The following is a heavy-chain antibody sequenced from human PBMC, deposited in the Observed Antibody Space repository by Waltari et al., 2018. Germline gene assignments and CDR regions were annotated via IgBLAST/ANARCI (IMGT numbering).Heavy chain of an antibody. D-gene: IGHD2-2*02. V-gene: IGHV3-74*01. CDR1: GLTLSNTW. Sequence: VQLVESGGGFVQPGGSLTLSCAASGLTLSNTWIHCVRQAPGKGLVWVSRINSDGSSTSYADSVKGRFTICRDNAQNTLYLQMNTRRAEDTAVYYCARVGEGYKYYFDYWGQGTLVTVSS. CDR2: INSDGSST. CDR3: ARVGEGYKYYFDY. J-gene: IGHJ4*02.